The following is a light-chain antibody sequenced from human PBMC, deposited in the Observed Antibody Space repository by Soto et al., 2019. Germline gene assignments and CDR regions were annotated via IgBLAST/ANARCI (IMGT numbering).Light chain of an antibody. CDR3: QQYNNWPPTRT. CDR1: QSVSSN. CDR2: GAS. V-gene: IGKV3-15*01. Sequence: EIVMTQSPATLSVSPGERATLSCRASQSVSSNLAWYQQKPGQAPRLLIYGASTRATGIPARFSGSGSGTEFTLTISNLQSEDFAVYYCQQYNNWPPTRTFGQGTKVEIK. J-gene: IGKJ1*01.